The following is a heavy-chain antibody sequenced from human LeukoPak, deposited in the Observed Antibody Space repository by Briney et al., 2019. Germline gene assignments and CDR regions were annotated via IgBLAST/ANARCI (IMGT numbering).Heavy chain of an antibody. CDR1: GYTFTGYY. V-gene: IGHV1-18*04. CDR2: ISAYNGNT. J-gene: IGHJ4*02. D-gene: IGHD5-18*01. CDR3: ARDGGTAGYSSGSDY. Sequence: ASVKVSCKAPGYTFTGYYIHWVRLAPGQGLEWMGWISAYNGNTNYAQKLQGRVTMTTDTSTSTAYMELRSLRSDDTAVYYCARDGGTAGYSSGSDYWGQGTLVTVSS.